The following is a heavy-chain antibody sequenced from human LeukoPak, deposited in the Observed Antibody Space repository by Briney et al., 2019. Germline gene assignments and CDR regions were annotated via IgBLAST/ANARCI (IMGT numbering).Heavy chain of an antibody. J-gene: IGHJ6*02. D-gene: IGHD1-1*01. V-gene: IGHV3-21*01. Sequence: GGSLRLSCAASGFTFSTYGMGWVRQAPGKGLEWVSSISSSSSYIYYADSVKGRFTISRDNAKNSLYLQMNSLRAEDTAVYYCARVVQALYYYGMDVWGQGTTVTVSS. CDR1: GFTFSTYG. CDR2: ISSSSSYI. CDR3: ARVVQALYYYGMDV.